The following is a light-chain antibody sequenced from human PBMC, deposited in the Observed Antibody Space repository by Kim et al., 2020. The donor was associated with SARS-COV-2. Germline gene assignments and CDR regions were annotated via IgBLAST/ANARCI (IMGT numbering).Light chain of an antibody. Sequence: ELTQPPSASGTPGQKVTISCSGSSSNIGDNHVYWYQQFPGTAPKLLIYRNNQRPSGVPDRFSGSKSGTSASLAISGLRSEDEADYYCGTWDDSLSGSWVFGGGTKLTVL. CDR3: GTWDDSLSGSWV. CDR2: RNN. J-gene: IGLJ3*02. V-gene: IGLV1-47*01. CDR1: SSNIGDNH.